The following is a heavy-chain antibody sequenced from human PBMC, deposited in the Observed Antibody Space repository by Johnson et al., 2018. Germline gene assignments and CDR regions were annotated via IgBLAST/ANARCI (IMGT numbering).Heavy chain of an antibody. D-gene: IGHD3-10*01. CDR2: ISSSSTYI. J-gene: IGHJ4*02. V-gene: IGHV3-21*01. Sequence: VHLVESGGGLVKPGGSLRLSCAAAGLTFSSFSMNWVRQAPGKGLEWVSSISSSSTYIYYADSVKGGFPLSRDNAKNSLYLQMNSLRAEDTAVYYCARDGPRGEVTMVRGGGYFDYWGQGTLVTVSS. CDR3: ARDGPRGEVTMVRGGGYFDY. CDR1: GLTFSSFS.